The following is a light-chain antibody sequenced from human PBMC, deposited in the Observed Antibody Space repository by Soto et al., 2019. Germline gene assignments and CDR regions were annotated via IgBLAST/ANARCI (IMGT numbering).Light chain of an antibody. Sequence: EIVLTQSPATLSVSPGERVTLSCRASQSVSRNLAWYQQRPGQAPRLLIFDASTRATGVPARFSGGGSGTDFTLTISSLQSEDFAVYYCQQYNNWPPWTFGQGTKVDIK. CDR1: QSVSRN. V-gene: IGKV3-15*01. CDR2: DAS. J-gene: IGKJ1*01. CDR3: QQYNNWPPWT.